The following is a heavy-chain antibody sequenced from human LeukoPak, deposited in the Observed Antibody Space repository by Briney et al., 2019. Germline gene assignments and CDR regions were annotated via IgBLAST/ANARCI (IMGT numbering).Heavy chain of an antibody. D-gene: IGHD3-10*01. CDR2: IGTAGDT. J-gene: IGHJ4*02. CDR1: GFTFSSYD. Sequence: GGSLRLSCAASGFTFSSYDMHWVRQATGKGLEWVSAIGTAGDTYYPGSVKGRFTISRENAKNSLYLQMNSLRAEDTAAYYCARDPIKRGYYFDYWGQGTLVTVSS. V-gene: IGHV3-13*01. CDR3: ARDPIKRGYYFDY.